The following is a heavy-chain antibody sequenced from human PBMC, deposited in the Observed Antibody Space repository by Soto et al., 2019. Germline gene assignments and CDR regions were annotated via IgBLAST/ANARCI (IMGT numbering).Heavy chain of an antibody. CDR2: ISSSGSTI. CDR1: GFTFSDYY. CDR3: ARVGRFLEWLLYAFDI. J-gene: IGHJ3*02. Sequence: GGSLRLSCAASGFTFSDYYMSWIRQAPGKGLEWVSYISSSGSTIYYADSVKGRFTISRDNAKNSLYLQMNSLRAEDTAVYYCARVGRFLEWLLYAFDIWGQGTMVTVS. V-gene: IGHV3-11*01. D-gene: IGHD3-3*01.